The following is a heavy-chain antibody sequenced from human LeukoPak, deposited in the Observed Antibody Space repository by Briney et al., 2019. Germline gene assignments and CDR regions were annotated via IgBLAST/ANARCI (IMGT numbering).Heavy chain of an antibody. Sequence: QPGRSLRLSCAASGFTFSTYGMHWVRQAPGKGLEWVAVIWYDGSIKYYADSVKGRFTISRDNAKNSLYLQMNSLRAEDTAVYYCARASSGWGQGTLVTVSS. CDR3: ARASSG. CDR1: GFTFSTYG. J-gene: IGHJ4*02. CDR2: IWYDGSIK. D-gene: IGHD6-6*01. V-gene: IGHV3-33*01.